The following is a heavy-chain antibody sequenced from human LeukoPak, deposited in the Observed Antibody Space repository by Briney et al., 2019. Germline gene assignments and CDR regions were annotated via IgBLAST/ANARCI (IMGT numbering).Heavy chain of an antibody. D-gene: IGHD1-26*01. CDR3: ATAGYGGLTQFDY. CDR1: GGTFSSYA. Sequence: SVKVSCKASGGTFSSYAISWVRQAPGQGLEWMGGIIPIFGTANYAQKFQGRVTITADESTSTAYMELSSLRSEDTAVYYCATAGYGGLTQFDYGGKGTLVTVSS. CDR2: IIPIFGTA. V-gene: IGHV1-69*13. J-gene: IGHJ4*02.